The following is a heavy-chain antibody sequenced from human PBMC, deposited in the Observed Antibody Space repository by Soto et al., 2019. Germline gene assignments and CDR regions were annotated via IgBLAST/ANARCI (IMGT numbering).Heavy chain of an antibody. V-gene: IGHV1-2*02. CDR1: GYIFEGYF. CDR2: IRPNNGHR. CDR3: ARETLTGTYTGHF. J-gene: IGHJ4*02. D-gene: IGHD7-27*01. Sequence: ASLKVSCKASGYIFEGYFIHWVRQAPGQGRQWLGWIRPNNGHRNYANRFEGRVNMTADRSINTAYMELNRLPSDDTAVYYCARETLTGTYTGHFWGQGTMVTVSS.